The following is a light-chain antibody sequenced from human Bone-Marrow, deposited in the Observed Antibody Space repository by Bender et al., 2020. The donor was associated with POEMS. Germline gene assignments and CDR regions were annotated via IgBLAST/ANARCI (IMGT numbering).Light chain of an antibody. J-gene: IGLJ3*02. CDR1: SSDIGYYNY. CDR3: SSYTSIATWV. Sequence: QSALTQPASVSGSPGQSITISCTGTSSDIGYYNYVSWYQQYPGKAPKLMIYEGTKRPSGLSNRFSGSKSGNTASLTISGLQAEDEADYYCSSYTSIATWVFGGGTKVTVL. V-gene: IGLV2-14*01. CDR2: EGT.